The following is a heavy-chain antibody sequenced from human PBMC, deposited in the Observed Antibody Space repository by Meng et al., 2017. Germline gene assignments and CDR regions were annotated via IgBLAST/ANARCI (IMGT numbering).Heavy chain of an antibody. CDR3: ASRVAYYYDSSGYYKNWYFDL. D-gene: IGHD3-22*01. CDR1: GYTLSELS. V-gene: IGHV1-24*01. Sequence: VQVVESGAEVKRPGAAVKVSGEVSGYTLSELSRLWVRKDPGKGLEWMGGFDPEDVETIYGQKFQGRVTMTENTSTDTAYMELSSLRSEDTAVYYCASRVAYYYDSSGYYKNWYFDLWGRGTLVTVSS. J-gene: IGHJ2*01. CDR2: FDPEDVET.